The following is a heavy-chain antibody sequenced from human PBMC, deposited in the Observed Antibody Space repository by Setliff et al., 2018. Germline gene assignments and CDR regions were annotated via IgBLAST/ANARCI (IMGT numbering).Heavy chain of an antibody. J-gene: IGHJ4*02. CDR3: ARGGSIYDHVWGSYRFVDS. CDR1: GYTFTNYG. D-gene: IGHD3-16*02. Sequence: ASVKVSCKTSGYTFTNYGITWVRQAPGQGLEWMGWINNYSFKTNYPQKFLGRVTVTTDTSTGTAYMELGSLTSDDTAIYYCARGGSIYDHVWGSYRFVDSWGQGTLVTVSS. V-gene: IGHV1-18*01. CDR2: INNYSFKT.